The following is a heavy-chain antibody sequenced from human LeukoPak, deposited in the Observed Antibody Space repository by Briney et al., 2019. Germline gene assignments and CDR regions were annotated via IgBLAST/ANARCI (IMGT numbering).Heavy chain of an antibody. CDR2: IYSGGST. Sequence: GGSLRLSCAASGFTVSSNYMSWVRQAPGKGLEWVSVIYSGGSTYYADSVKGRFTISRDNSKNTLYLQMNSLRAEDTAVYYCARDAGYCNSTSCYTVDYWGQGTLVTVSS. CDR1: GFTVSSNY. CDR3: ARDAGYCNSTSCYTVDY. D-gene: IGHD2-2*02. J-gene: IGHJ4*02. V-gene: IGHV3-66*02.